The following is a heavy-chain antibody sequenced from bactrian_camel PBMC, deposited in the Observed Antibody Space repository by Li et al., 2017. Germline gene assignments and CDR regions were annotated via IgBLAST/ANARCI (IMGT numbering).Heavy chain of an antibody. Sequence: VQLVESGGGSVQVGGSLRLSCVASGITDSNLYMGWFRQAPGKEREGVASLYRHGTRPAYADSVKGRFTISRDNAKNTVHLQMNSLKSEDTALYYCAAPDRYSDYELDSWGQGTQVTVS. CDR3: AAPDRYSDYELDS. CDR1: GITDSNLY. D-gene: IGHD4*01. J-gene: IGHJ6*01. CDR2: LYRHGTRP. V-gene: IGHV3S40*01.